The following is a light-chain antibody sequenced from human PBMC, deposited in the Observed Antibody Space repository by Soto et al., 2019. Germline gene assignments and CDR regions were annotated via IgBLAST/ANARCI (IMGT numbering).Light chain of an antibody. V-gene: IGKV3-20*01. CDR3: PQPASTPSP. CDR1: QSVTNSS. Sequence: CRACQSVTNSSLAWYQQKPGQAPRLLIYGASRRATGIPDRFTGSVTRTEFSDTIMRSQPAYLAVYQSPQPASTPSPIAEGTKVDIK. J-gene: IGKJ4*01. CDR2: GAS.